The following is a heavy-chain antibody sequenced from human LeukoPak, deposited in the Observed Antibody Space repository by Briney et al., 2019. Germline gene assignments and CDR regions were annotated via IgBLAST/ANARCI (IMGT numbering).Heavy chain of an antibody. CDR1: GDSISSGDYY. CDR2: ISSSGST. Sequence: TSETLSLTCTVSGDSISSGDYYWSWIRQPAGKGLEWIGRISSSGSTNYNPSLKSRVTISVDTSKNQFSLKLSSVTAADTAVYYCARRKGHFDYWGQGTLVTVSS. CDR3: ARRKGHFDY. V-gene: IGHV4-61*02. J-gene: IGHJ4*02.